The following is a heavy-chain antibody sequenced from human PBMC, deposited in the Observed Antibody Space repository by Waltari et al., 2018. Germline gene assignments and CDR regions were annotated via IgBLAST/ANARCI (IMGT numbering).Heavy chain of an antibody. V-gene: IGHV1-2*02. CDR2: INPNSGGT. CDR1: GYTFTGYY. Sequence: QVQLVQSGAEVKTPEASVKVSCKASGYTFTGYYMHWVRPAPVQGLEWMGWINPNSGGTNYAQKFQGRVTMTRDTSISTAYMELSRLRSDDTAVYYCASGVWSGCDLIHYYYYYGMDVWGQGTTVTVSS. D-gene: IGHD3-3*01. CDR3: ASGVWSGCDLIHYYYYYGMDV. J-gene: IGHJ6*02.